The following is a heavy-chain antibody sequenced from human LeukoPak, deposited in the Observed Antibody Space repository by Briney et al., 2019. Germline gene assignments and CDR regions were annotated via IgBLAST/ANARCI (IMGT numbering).Heavy chain of an antibody. CDR2: ITDSVSGGST. V-gene: IGHV3-23*01. Sequence: PGGSLRLSCAASGFTFSSYAMTWVRQAPGKGLEWVSTITDSVSGGSTYYADSVKGRFTISRDNSKNTLYLQMNSLRAEDTAVYYCARVSSGGTGGSCYKPYDNWGQGTLVTVSS. J-gene: IGHJ4*02. D-gene: IGHD2-15*01. CDR1: GFTFSSYA. CDR3: ARVSSGGTGGSCYKPYDN.